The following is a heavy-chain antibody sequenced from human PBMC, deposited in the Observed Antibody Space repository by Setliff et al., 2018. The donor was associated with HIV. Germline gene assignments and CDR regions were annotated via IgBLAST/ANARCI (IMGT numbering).Heavy chain of an antibody. V-gene: IGHV4-61*02. Sequence: SETLSLTCNVSGVSISGEDCYWSWVRQPAGEGLEWIGRINVVGTTSYNPSLKSRVTISVDTSKNQFSLELTAVTAADTAVYYCARVEKYYTACWGYYFDYWGQGTAVTVS. CDR3: ARVEKYYTACWGYYFDY. CDR1: GVSISGEDCY. J-gene: IGHJ4*02. D-gene: IGHD7-27*01. CDR2: INVVGTT.